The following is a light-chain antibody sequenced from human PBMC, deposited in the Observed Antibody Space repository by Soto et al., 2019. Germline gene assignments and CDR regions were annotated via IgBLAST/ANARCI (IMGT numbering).Light chain of an antibody. CDR1: SPDFGV. V-gene: IGLV2-14*01. CDR2: EVS. Sequence: QSALTQPASVSGSPGQSITISCSGISPDFGVSWYQHFPGKAPKLLIFEVSNRPSGVSTRFSVSKSGNMAFLTISGLQSEDEGLYHCSSYASTTTLFGGGTKVTVL. J-gene: IGLJ2*01. CDR3: SSYASTTTL.